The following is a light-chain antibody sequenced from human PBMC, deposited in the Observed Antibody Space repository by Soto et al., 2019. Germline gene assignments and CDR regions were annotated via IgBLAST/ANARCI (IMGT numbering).Light chain of an antibody. CDR2: EVT. Sequence: QSALTQPASVSGSPGQSITISCTGTSSDVGGFDFVSWFQRRPGKAPRLIIYEVTNRPSGISDRFSGSKSGNTASLTISGLQAEDEADYFCSSYAGSYVVFGGGTKLTVL. J-gene: IGLJ2*01. CDR3: SSYAGSYVV. CDR1: SSDVGGFDF. V-gene: IGLV2-14*01.